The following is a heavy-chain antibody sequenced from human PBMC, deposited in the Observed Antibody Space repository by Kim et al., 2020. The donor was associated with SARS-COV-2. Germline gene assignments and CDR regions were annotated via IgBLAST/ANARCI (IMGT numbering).Heavy chain of an antibody. CDR1: GFTFSSYW. J-gene: IGHJ4*02. D-gene: IGHD5-18*01. Sequence: GGSLRLSCAASGFTFSSYWMSWVRQAPGKGLEWVANIKQDGSEKYYVDSVKGRFTISRDNAKNSLYLQMNSLRAEDTAVYYCARERHAYSPNPVDYWGQGTLVTVSS. CDR2: IKQDGSEK. CDR3: ARERHAYSPNPVDY. V-gene: IGHV3-7*01.